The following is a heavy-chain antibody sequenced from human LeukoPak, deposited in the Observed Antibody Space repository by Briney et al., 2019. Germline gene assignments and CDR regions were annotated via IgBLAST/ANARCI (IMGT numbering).Heavy chain of an antibody. CDR3: ARGGPGFWSGTFDY. CDR1: GDSMSSYY. J-gene: IGHJ4*01. D-gene: IGHD3-3*01. V-gene: IGHV4-59*01. CDR2: ISYSGNT. Sequence: SETLSLTCTISGDSMSSYYWSWIRQPPGKGLEWIGYISYSGNTDYNPPLKSRVTISVGASKIWFSLRLSSVTAADTAVYYCARGGPGFWSGTFDYWGQGTLVTVSS.